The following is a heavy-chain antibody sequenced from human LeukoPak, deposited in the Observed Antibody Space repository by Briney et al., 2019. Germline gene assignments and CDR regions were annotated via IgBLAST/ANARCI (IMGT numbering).Heavy chain of an antibody. Sequence: GGSLRLSCPASGFTFLAYGMHWVPKAPGKGLGWVSRVNSDGSSTTYADSVKGRFTISRDNAKNTLYLQMNSLRAEDTAVYYCARGRYYGMDVWGQGTTVTVSS. V-gene: IGHV3-74*01. CDR2: VNSDGSST. CDR3: ARGRYYGMDV. CDR1: GFTFLAYG. J-gene: IGHJ6*02.